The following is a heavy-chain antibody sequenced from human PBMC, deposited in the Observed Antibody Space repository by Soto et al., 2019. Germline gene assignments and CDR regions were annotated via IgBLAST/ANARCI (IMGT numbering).Heavy chain of an antibody. CDR3: ARGGRWLDY. J-gene: IGHJ4*02. CDR1: GGSISSYY. CDR2: IYYSGST. D-gene: IGHD2-15*01. Sequence: PSETLSLTCTVSGGSISSYYWSRIRQPPGKGLEWIGYIYYSGSTNYNPSLKSRVTISVDTSKNQFSLKLSSVTAADTAVYYCARGGRWLDYWGQGTLVTVSS. V-gene: IGHV4-59*01.